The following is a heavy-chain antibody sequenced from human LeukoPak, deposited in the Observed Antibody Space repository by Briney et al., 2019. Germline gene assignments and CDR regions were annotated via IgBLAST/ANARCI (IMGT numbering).Heavy chain of an antibody. V-gene: IGHV3-30*03. D-gene: IGHD3-22*01. CDR2: ISYDGSNK. J-gene: IGHJ4*02. Sequence: GGSLRLSCAASGFTFSSYGMHWVRQAPGKGLEWVAVISYDGSNKYYADSVKGRFTISRDNSKNTLYLQMNSPRAEDTAVYYCARPQDYYDSSGFGYWGQGTLVTVSS. CDR3: ARPQDYYDSSGFGY. CDR1: GFTFSSYG.